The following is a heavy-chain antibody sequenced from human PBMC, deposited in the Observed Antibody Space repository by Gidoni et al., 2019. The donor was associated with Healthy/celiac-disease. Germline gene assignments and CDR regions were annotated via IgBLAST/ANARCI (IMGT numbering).Heavy chain of an antibody. V-gene: IGHV1-69*01. Sequence: QVQLVQSGAEVKKPGSSVKVSCKASGAPFSTYAFSWVRQAPGQGLEWMGGIIPIFGTANYAQKFQGRVTITADESTSTAYMELSSLRSEDTAVYYCATGGISPVGAFDIWGQGTMVTVSS. D-gene: IGHD1-20*01. CDR3: ATGGISPVGAFDI. CDR2: IIPIFGTA. CDR1: GAPFSTYA. J-gene: IGHJ3*02.